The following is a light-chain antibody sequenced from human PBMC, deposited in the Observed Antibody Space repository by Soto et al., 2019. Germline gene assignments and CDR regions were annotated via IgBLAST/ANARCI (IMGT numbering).Light chain of an antibody. J-gene: IGLJ3*02. CDR2: EGN. CDR3: CSYAGSSTWV. Sequence: QAVVTQPASVSGSPGQPITISCTGTSGDVGSYNLVSWYQQHPGKAPKLMIYEGNKRPSGVSNRFSGSKSGNTASLTISGLQAEDEADYYCCSYAGSSTWVFGGGTKVTVL. V-gene: IGLV2-23*01. CDR1: SGDVGSYNL.